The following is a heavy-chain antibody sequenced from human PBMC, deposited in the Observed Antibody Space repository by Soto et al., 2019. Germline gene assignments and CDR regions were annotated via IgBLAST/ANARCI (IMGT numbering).Heavy chain of an antibody. CDR1: GFTLSAYW. Sequence: EVQLEESGGDLVQPGGSLRLSCAASGFTLSAYWMTWVRQAPGKGLEWVANINRDGTKKSYLDSVRGRFTISRDNVGNALYLLMDSLRADDTALYYCARDVSPVSSSLYLEAFDIWGQGTMVTVSS. CDR3: ARDVSPVSSSLYLEAFDI. J-gene: IGHJ3*02. V-gene: IGHV3-7*05. CDR2: INRDGTKK. D-gene: IGHD6-13*01.